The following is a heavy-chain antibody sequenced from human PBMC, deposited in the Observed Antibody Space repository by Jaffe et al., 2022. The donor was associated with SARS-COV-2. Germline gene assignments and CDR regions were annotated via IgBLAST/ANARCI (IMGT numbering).Heavy chain of an antibody. V-gene: IGHV3-49*05. CDR2: IRNKFYGGTT. CDR3: ARSYFGWWSYYQSDH. Sequence: EVQLVESGGDWVKPGRSLRLSCTGSGFTFGDYAMSWFRQAPGKGLEWVGFIRNKFYGGTTEYAASVKGRFIISRDDSETIAYLQMSSLKTEDTAFYYCARSYFGWWSYYQSDHWGQGTLVTVSS. CDR1: GFTFGDYA. D-gene: IGHD3-10*01. J-gene: IGHJ4*02.